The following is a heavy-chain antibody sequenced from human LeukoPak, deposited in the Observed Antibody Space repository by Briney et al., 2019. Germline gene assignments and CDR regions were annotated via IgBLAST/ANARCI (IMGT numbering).Heavy chain of an antibody. CDR2: LLYNGST. Sequence: PSETLSLTCAVYGGSFSGYYWSWVRQSPEKGLEWIASLLYNGSTHYNPSLRSRVAISGDTSKNQFSLMLTSVTTTDTAVYYCARTGRRGYFDFWGRGTLVTVSS. J-gene: IGHJ2*01. D-gene: IGHD1-14*01. V-gene: IGHV4-34*12. CDR3: ARTGRRGYFDF. CDR1: GGSFSGYY.